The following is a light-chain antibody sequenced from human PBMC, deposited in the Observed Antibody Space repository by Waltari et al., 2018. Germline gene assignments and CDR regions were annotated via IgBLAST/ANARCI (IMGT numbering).Light chain of an antibody. Sequence: QSALSQPASVSGSPGQSLTITCTGASTDLASYNLVAWYQHHPKRAPKLIFSEATKRPAGISHRFSGAKSGATASLRISGLQADDEADYYCCSYTGSSTSYGCGGGTKVTVL. V-gene: IGLV2-23*01. CDR1: STDLASYNL. CDR3: CSYTGSSTSYG. CDR2: EAT. J-gene: IGLJ1*01.